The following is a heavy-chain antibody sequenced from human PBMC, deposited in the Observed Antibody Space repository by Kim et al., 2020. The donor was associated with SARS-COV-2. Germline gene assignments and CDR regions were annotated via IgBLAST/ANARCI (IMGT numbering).Heavy chain of an antibody. D-gene: IGHD1-26*01. Sequence: SETLSLTCTVSGGSITSDYWSWIRQPPGNGLEWIGYMYYGGSTSYNPSLKSRLTISVDTSKNQFSLKLSSVTAADTALYYCARLPFAWDGNAFDIWGQET. CDR2: MYYGGST. J-gene: IGHJ3*02. CDR1: GGSITSDY. V-gene: IGHV4-59*08. CDR3: ARLPFAWDGNAFDI.